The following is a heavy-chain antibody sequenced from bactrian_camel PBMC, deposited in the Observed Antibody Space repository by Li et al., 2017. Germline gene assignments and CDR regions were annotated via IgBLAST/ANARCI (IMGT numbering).Heavy chain of an antibody. CDR1: SDTPINC. V-gene: IGHV3S55*01. J-gene: IGHJ4*01. Sequence: HVQLVESGGGSVQAGGSLRLSCEASSDTPINCMGWFRQAPGKEREGVAHIDMYGSDFYADSVKGRFTISDDNAKNTLYLQMNDLKPEDSAMYYCAASTLGIGICDSHRKLTYWARGPRSPSP. D-gene: IGHD1*01. CDR2: IDMYGSD.